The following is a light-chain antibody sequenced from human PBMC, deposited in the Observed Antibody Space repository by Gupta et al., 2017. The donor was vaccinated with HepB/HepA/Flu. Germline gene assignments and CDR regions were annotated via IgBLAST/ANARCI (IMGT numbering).Light chain of an antibody. Sequence: SYELTQPPSVSVSPGQTASITCSGDKLGDKYACWYQQKPGQSPVLVIYQDSKRPSGIPERFSGCNSGNTATLTISGTQAMDEADYYCQAWDSSTVVVFGGGTKLTVL. CDR2: QDS. CDR1: KLGDKY. CDR3: QAWDSSTVVV. J-gene: IGLJ2*01. V-gene: IGLV3-1*01.